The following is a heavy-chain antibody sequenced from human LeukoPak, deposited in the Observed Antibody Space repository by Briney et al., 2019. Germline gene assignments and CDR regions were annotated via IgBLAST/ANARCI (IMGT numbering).Heavy chain of an antibody. V-gene: IGHV3-43*02. CDR3: AKSQYGDYYYYYGMDV. D-gene: IGHD4-17*01. Sequence: GGSLRLSCAASGFTFDDYAMHWVRQAPGKGLEWVSPISGDGGSTYYADSVKGRFTISRDNSKNSLYLQMNSLRTEDTALYYCAKSQYGDYYYYYGMDVWGQGTTVTVSS. CDR2: ISGDGGST. CDR1: GFTFDDYA. J-gene: IGHJ6*02.